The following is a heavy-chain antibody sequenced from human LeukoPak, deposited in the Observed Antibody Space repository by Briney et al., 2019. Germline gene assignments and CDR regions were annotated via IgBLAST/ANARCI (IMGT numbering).Heavy chain of an antibody. V-gene: IGHV3-7*04. J-gene: IGHJ4*02. CDR3: ARGRPTPGTDY. CDR1: GFTFSLFW. D-gene: IGHD6-13*01. CDR2: IKEDGSVT. Sequence: PGGSLRLSCVGSGFTFSLFWMNWVRQVPGKGLEWLANIKEDGSVTTHVESVKGRFTISRDNAENVLYLQMNSLRVEDTGIYYCARGRPTPGTDYWGQGILVTVSS.